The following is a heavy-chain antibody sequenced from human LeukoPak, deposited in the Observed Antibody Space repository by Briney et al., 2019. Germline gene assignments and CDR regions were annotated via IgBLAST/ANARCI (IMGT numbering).Heavy chain of an antibody. CDR3: ARDKSRYCSGGSCYNYYYYGMDV. Sequence: GGSLRLSCAASGFTFSSYWMSWVRQAPGKGLEWVANIKQDGSEKYYVGSVKGRFTISRDNAKNSLHLQMNSLRAEDTAVYYCARDKSRYCSGGSCYNYYYYGMDVWGQGTTVTVSS. CDR1: GFTFSSYW. D-gene: IGHD2-15*01. J-gene: IGHJ6*02. CDR2: IKQDGSEK. V-gene: IGHV3-7*03.